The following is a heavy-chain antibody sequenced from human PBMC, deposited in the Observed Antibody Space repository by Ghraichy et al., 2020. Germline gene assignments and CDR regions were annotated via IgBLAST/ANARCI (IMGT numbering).Heavy chain of an antibody. D-gene: IGHD3-10*01. CDR2: IYHSGST. CDR3: ARSPMVRGNPGLFDY. Sequence: SETLSLTCAVSGGSISSGGYSWSWIRQPPGKGLEWIGYIYHSGSTYYNPSLKSRVTISVDRSKNQFSLKLSSVTAADTAVYYCARSPMVRGNPGLFDYWGQGTLVTVSS. J-gene: IGHJ4*02. CDR1: GGSISSGGYS. V-gene: IGHV4-30-2*01.